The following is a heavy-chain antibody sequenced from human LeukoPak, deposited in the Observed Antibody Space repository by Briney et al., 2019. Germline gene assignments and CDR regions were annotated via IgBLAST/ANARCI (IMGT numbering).Heavy chain of an antibody. V-gene: IGHV3-23*01. CDR1: GFSFSTLG. Sequence: PGGSLRLSCAASGFSFSTLGMSWVRQAPGEGQVWVSSIGTTNSDTKYADSVKGRFTISRDNSKNTLYLQMNKLRAEDTAIYYCVKGARLALIDYWGQGTLVTVSS. CDR2: IGTTNSDT. D-gene: IGHD3-9*01. CDR3: VKGARLALIDY. J-gene: IGHJ4*02.